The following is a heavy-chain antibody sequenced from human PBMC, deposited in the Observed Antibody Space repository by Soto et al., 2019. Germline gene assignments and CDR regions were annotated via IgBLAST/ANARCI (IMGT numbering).Heavy chain of an antibody. V-gene: IGHV4-34*01. Sequence: SETLSLTCAVYGGSFSPYYWSWIRQPPGKGLEWIGETNHGGSTNYNPSLKSRVSISVDTSKNQFSLRLSSVTAADTAVYYCGIEAYDIHVPGAGMDVWGQGTTVTVSS. D-gene: IGHD3-9*01. J-gene: IGHJ6*02. CDR1: GGSFSPYY. CDR3: GIEAYDIHVPGAGMDV. CDR2: TNHGGST.